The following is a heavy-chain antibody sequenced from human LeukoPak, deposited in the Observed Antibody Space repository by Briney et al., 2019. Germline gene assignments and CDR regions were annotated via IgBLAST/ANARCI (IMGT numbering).Heavy chain of an antibody. J-gene: IGHJ4*02. D-gene: IGHD6-19*01. CDR1: GYTLTELS. V-gene: IGHV1-24*01. Sequence: ASVKVSCKVSGYTLTELSMHWVRQAPGKGLEWMGGFDPEDGETIYAQKFQGRVTMTEDTSTDTAYMELSSLRSEDTAVYYCATAGYSSGWYYFDYWGKGTLVTVSS. CDR2: FDPEDGET. CDR3: ATAGYSSGWYYFDY.